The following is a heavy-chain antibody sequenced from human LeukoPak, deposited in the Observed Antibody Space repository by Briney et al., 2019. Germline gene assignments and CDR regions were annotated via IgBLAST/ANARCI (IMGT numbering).Heavy chain of an antibody. Sequence: PSETLSLTCTVSGGSIRTYYWSWIRQPPGRGLEWIGSIYYIGSTNYNPSLKSRVTMSIDTSKSQFSLKLSSVTPADTAVYYCARGSFGYCSSTSCYGGIRWFDPWGQGTLVTVSS. CDR2: IYYIGST. CDR3: ARGSFGYCSSTSCYGGIRWFDP. D-gene: IGHD2-2*03. J-gene: IGHJ5*02. CDR1: GGSIRTYY. V-gene: IGHV4-59*01.